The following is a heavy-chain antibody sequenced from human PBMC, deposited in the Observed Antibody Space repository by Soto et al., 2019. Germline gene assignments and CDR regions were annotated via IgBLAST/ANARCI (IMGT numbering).Heavy chain of an antibody. CDR3: ARHLVVGPNWFDP. Sequence: PSVTLSLTCAVSGAYIRRDGYSWRWIRTPPGKGLEWIGYIYYSGSTNYNPSLKSRVTISVDTSKNQFSLKLSSVTAADTAVYYCARHLVVGPNWFDPWGQGTLVTVSS. D-gene: IGHD1-26*01. CDR1: GAYIRRDGYS. CDR2: IYYSGST. J-gene: IGHJ5*02. V-gene: IGHV4-61*08.